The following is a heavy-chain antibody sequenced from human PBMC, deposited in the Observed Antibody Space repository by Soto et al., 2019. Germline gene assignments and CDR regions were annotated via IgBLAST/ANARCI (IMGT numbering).Heavy chain of an antibody. Sequence: QMQLVQSGPEVKKPGTSVKVSCKASGFTFTSSAMQWVRQARGQRLEWIGWNVVGSGNTNYAQKFQESVSITRDMSTRPAYMELSSLRSEATAVYYCAAGVTYDGNFDIWGQGTMVTVPS. CDR2: NVVGSGNT. CDR3: AAGVTYDGNFDI. V-gene: IGHV1-58*02. CDR1: GFTFTSSA. D-gene: IGHD5-12*01. J-gene: IGHJ3*02.